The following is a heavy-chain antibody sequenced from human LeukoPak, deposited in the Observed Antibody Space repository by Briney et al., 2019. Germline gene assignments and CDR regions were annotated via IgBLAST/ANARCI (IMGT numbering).Heavy chain of an antibody. CDR3: ATAYLGFGELFSNSFDY. Sequence: ASVKLSCKVSGYTLTELSMHWVRQAPGKGIEWMGGFDPEDGETIYAQKFQGRVTMTEDTSTDTAYMELSSLRSEDTAVYYCATAYLGFGELFSNSFDYWGQGTLVTVSS. CDR2: FDPEDGET. V-gene: IGHV1-24*01. J-gene: IGHJ4*02. CDR1: GYTLTELS. D-gene: IGHD3-10*01.